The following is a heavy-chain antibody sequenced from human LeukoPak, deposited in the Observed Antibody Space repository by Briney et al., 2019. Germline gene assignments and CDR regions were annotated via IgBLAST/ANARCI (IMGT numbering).Heavy chain of an antibody. V-gene: IGHV3-7*01. D-gene: IGHD3-10*01. J-gene: IGHJ4*02. CDR3: ARDQGLSGSYYTFDY. Sequence: PGGSLRLSCAASGFTFSSYWMSWVRQAPGKGLEWVANIKQDGSEKYYVDSVKGRFTISRDNAKNSLYLQMNSLRAEDTAVYYCARDQGLSGSYYTFDYWGQGTLVTVSS. CDR2: IKQDGSEK. CDR1: GFTFSSYW.